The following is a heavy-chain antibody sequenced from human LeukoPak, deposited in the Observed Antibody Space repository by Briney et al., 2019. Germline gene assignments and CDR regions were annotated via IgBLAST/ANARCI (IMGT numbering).Heavy chain of an antibody. Sequence: ASVKVSCKASGYTFTSYAMHWVRQAPGQGLEWMGWINAGNGNTKYSQKFQGRVTITRDTSASTAYMELSSLRSEDTAVYYCARDEHGYSSGWSPWGQGTLVTVSS. CDR1: GYTFTSYA. CDR2: INAGNGNT. J-gene: IGHJ5*02. V-gene: IGHV1-3*01. CDR3: ARDEHGYSSGWSP. D-gene: IGHD6-19*01.